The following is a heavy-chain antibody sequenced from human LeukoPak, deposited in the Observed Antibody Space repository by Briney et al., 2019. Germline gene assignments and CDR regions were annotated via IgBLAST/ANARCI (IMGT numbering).Heavy chain of an antibody. J-gene: IGHJ3*02. V-gene: IGHV3-21*01. CDR1: GFTFSNYS. Sequence: PGGSLRLSCAGSGFTFSNYSINWVRQAPGKGLEWVSSISSSSSYIYYADSVKGRFTISRDNAKNSLYLQMNSLRAEDTALYYCATDSSALYHAFDIWGQGTMVTVSS. D-gene: IGHD6-19*01. CDR3: ATDSSALYHAFDI. CDR2: ISSSSSYI.